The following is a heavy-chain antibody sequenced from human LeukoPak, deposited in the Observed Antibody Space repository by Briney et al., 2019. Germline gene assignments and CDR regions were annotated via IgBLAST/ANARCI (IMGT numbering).Heavy chain of an antibody. CDR1: GYTFSSYD. J-gene: IGHJ4*02. CDR3: ARSLVGATEN. CDR2: MNPNSGNT. D-gene: IGHD1-26*01. V-gene: IGHV1-8*01. Sequence: VASVKVSCKASGYTFSSYDINWVRQATGQGLEWMGWMNPNSGNTGYAQKFQGRVTMTRNTSISTAYMELSSQRSEDTAVYYRARSLVGATENWGQGTLVTVSS.